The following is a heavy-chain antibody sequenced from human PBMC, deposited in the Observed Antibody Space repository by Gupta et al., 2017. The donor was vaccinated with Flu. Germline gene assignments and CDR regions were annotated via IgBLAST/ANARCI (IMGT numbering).Heavy chain of an antibody. D-gene: IGHD3-3*01. CDR2: INPNSGGK. CDR3: ARGRKPEIGVIQTINPDVYFDY. Sequence: QATGQGLEWMGRINPNSGGKNYAQKFQGRVTMTRDTSISTAYLELSSLRSDDTAVYYCARGRKPEIGVIQTINPDVYFDYWGQGTLVTVSS. J-gene: IGHJ4*02. V-gene: IGHV1-2*06.